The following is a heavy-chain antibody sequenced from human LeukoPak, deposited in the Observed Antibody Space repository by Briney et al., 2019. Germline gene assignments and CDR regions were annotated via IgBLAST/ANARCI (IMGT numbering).Heavy chain of an antibody. Sequence: SETLSLTCTVSSGSISSYYWSWIRRPPGKGLEWIGYIYYSGSTNYNPSLKSRVIISVDTSKNQFSLKLSPVTAADTAVYYCARVGVDYSGNIIKYYFDYWGQGTLVTVSS. CDR2: IYYSGST. CDR1: SGSISSYY. CDR3: ARVGVDYSGNIIKYYFDY. J-gene: IGHJ4*02. D-gene: IGHD4-23*01. V-gene: IGHV4-59*01.